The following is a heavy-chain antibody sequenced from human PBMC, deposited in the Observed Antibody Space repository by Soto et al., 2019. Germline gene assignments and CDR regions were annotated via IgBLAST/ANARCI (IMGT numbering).Heavy chain of an antibody. CDR3: ARHVMNSGTASSEIEPLIDI. J-gene: IGHJ3*02. V-gene: IGHV4-39*01. CDR2: IYYSGST. D-gene: IGHD3-10*01. Sequence: QLQLQESGPGLVKPSETLSLTCTVSGGSISSSSYYWGWIRQPPGKGLEWIGSIYYSGSTYYNPSLKSRVTISVDTSKNQFSLKLSSVTAADTAVYYCARHVMNSGTASSEIEPLIDIWGQGTMVTVSS. CDR1: GGSISSSSYY.